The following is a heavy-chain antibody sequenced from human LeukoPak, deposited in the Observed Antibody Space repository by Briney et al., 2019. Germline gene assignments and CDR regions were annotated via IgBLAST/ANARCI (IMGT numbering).Heavy chain of an antibody. V-gene: IGHV1-69*13. CDR3: ARGYCSSTSCRYYYYYYMDV. CDR2: IIPIFGTA. J-gene: IGHJ6*03. Sequence: SVKVSCKASGGTFSSYAISWVRQAPGQGLEWIGGIIPIFGTANYAQKFQGRVTITADESTSTAYMELSSLRSEDTAVYYCARGYCSSTSCRYYYYYYMDVWGKGTTVTVSS. CDR1: GGTFSSYA. D-gene: IGHD2-2*01.